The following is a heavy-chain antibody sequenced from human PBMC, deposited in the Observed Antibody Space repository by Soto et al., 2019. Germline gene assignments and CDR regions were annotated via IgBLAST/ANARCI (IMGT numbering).Heavy chain of an antibody. CDR2: ISWNSGSI. Sequence: AGGSLRISCAASGFTFDDYALHWVRQAPGKGLEWVSGISWNSGSIGYADSVKGRFTISRDNAKNSLYLQMNSLRAEDTALYYCEKVDSSSLMYNWFDPLGQGPPVTVPS. V-gene: IGHV3-9*01. CDR1: GFTFDDYA. J-gene: IGHJ5*02. D-gene: IGHD6-6*01. CDR3: EKVDSSSLMYNWFDP.